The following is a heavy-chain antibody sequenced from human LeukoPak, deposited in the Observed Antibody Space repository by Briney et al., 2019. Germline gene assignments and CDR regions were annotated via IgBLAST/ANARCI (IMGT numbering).Heavy chain of an antibody. CDR2: IIPIFGTA. CDR1: GYAFTSHA. Sequence: SVKVSCKASGYAFTSHAMHWVRQAPGQGLEWMGGIIPIFGTANYAQKFQGRVTITADESTSTAYMELSSLRSEDTAVYYCAREASYGDYKGDYFYYWGQGTLVTVSS. CDR3: AREASYGDYKGDYFYY. J-gene: IGHJ4*02. D-gene: IGHD4-17*01. V-gene: IGHV1-69*13.